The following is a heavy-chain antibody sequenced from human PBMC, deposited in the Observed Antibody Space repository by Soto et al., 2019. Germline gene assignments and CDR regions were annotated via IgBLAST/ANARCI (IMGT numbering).Heavy chain of an antibody. CDR2: ISAYNGNT. V-gene: IGHV1-18*01. CDR3: ARQELPNWFDP. J-gene: IGHJ5*02. Sequence: ASVTVSCKDSGGTFSSYAMSWVRQAPGQGLEWMGWISAYNGNTNYAQKLQGRVTMTTDTSTSTAYMELRSLRSDDTAVYYCARQELPNWFDPWGQGTLVTVSS. CDR1: GGTFSSYA. D-gene: IGHD3-10*01.